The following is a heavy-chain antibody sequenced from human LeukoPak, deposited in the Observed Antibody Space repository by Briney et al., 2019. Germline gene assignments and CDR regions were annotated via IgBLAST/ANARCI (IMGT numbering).Heavy chain of an antibody. CDR2: IHSSGSA. CDR1: GDSISSYY. V-gene: IGHV4-4*09. D-gene: IGHD3-3*01. CDR3: ARHGVDVTTIPDYSYYYMDV. J-gene: IGHJ6*03. Sequence: SETLSLSCAVSGDSISSYYWSWIRQPPGKGLEWIACIHSSGSADYNPSLKSRVTISVDTSKNQVSLKLNSVTAADTAVYYCARHGVDVTTIPDYSYYYMDVWGKGTTVTVSS.